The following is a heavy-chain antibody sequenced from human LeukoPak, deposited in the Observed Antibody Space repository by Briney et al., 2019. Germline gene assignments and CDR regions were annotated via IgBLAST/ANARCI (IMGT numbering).Heavy chain of an antibody. CDR2: IYPAGGRT. J-gene: IGHJ4*02. CDR1: GYTFSYY. CDR3: ARELECSSSSCYAPDFDY. D-gene: IGHD2-2*01. V-gene: IGHV1-46*01. Sequence: GSVKVSCKASGYTFSYYIHWVRQAPGQRLEWMGIIYPAGGRTSYAQKFQGRVTMTRDTSTSTVYMELSSLRAEDTAVYYCARELECSSSSCYAPDFDYWGRGTLVTVSS.